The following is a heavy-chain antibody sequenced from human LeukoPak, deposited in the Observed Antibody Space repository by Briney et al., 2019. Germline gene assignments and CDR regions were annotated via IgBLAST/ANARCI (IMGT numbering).Heavy chain of an antibody. J-gene: IGHJ4*02. Sequence: SVNVSCTASDGTFSSYAISWVRQAPGQGLEWMGRIIPILGIANYAQKFQGRVTITADKSTSTAYMELSRLRSEDTAVYYCARESLAYYYDSSGYYPFDYWGQGTLVTVSS. D-gene: IGHD3-22*01. V-gene: IGHV1-69*04. CDR1: DGTFSSYA. CDR3: ARESLAYYYDSSGYYPFDY. CDR2: IIPILGIA.